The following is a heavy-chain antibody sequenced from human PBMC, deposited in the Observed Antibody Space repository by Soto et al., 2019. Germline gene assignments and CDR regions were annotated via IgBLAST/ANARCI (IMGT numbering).Heavy chain of an antibody. D-gene: IGHD2-15*01. Sequence: GASVKVSCKASGYTFTSYYMHWVRQAPGQGLEWMGIINPSGGSTSYAQKFQGRVTMTRDTSTSTVYMELSSLRSEDTAVYYCARARGHCSGGSCYSSYFDYWGQGTLVTVSS. J-gene: IGHJ4*02. CDR3: ARARGHCSGGSCYSSYFDY. CDR2: INPSGGST. V-gene: IGHV1-46*01. CDR1: GYTFTSYY.